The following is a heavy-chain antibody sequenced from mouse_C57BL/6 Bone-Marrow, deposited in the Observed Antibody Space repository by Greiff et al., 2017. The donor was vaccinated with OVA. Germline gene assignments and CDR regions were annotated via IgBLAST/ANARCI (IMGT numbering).Heavy chain of an antibody. D-gene: IGHD1-1*01. CDR2: IDPETGGT. V-gene: IGHV1-15*01. CDR1: GYTFTDYE. Sequence: VKLLESGAELVRPGASVTLSCKASGYTFTDYEMHWVKQTPVHGLEWIGAIDPETGGTAYNQKFKGKAILTADKSSSTAYMELRSLTSEDSAVYYCTRSGGTTVKGFDYWGQGTTLTVSS. CDR3: TRSGGTTVKGFDY. J-gene: IGHJ2*01.